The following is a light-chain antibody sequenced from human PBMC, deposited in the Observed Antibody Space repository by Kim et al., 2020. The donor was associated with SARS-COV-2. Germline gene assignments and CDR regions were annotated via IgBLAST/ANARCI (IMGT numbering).Light chain of an antibody. V-gene: IGLV3-1*01. Sequence: VSVSPGQTASITCSGEKLGDKYACWYQQKPGQPPVLVIYQDSKRPSGIPERFSGSNSGNTATLTISGTQAMDEADYYCQAWDSSVVFGGGTQLTVL. J-gene: IGLJ2*01. CDR3: QAWDSSVV. CDR1: KLGDKY. CDR2: QDS.